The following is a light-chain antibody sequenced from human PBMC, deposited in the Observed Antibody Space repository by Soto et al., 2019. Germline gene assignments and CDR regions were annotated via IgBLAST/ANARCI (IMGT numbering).Light chain of an antibody. J-gene: IGKJ5*01. CDR3: QQRNVWPPVT. V-gene: IGKV3D-20*02. CDR2: GAF. Sequence: EMVSMQSTGTLSLSPGERATLSCRASQSVSSSSLAWYQQQPGQTPRLLIYGAFHRATGIPARFSGSGSGTDFTLTISSLEHEDSAVYYCQQRNVWPPVTFDQQIRLEIK. CDR1: QSVSSSS.